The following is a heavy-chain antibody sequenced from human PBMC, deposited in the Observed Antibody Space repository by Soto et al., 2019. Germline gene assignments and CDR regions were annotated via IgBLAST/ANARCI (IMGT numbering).Heavy chain of an antibody. D-gene: IGHD3-3*01. Sequence: GGSLRLSCVGSGFTFSIYWMHWVRQTPEKGLVWVSHIDSDGSSTTYADSVKGRFTISRDNAKNTLYLQMNSLKTEDTAVYYCTTLSITIFGVVLMDVWGQGTTVTVSS. V-gene: IGHV3-74*01. J-gene: IGHJ6*02. CDR3: TTLSITIFGVVLMDV. CDR1: GFTFSIYW. CDR2: IDSDGSST.